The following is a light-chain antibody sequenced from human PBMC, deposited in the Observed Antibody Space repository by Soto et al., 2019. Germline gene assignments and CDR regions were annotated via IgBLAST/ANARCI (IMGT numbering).Light chain of an antibody. CDR2: TTS. CDR1: QNIGSY. V-gene: IGKV1-39*01. CDR3: QQSYDNDLCT. Sequence: DIQMTQSPTSLSASVGDRITITCRASQNIGSYLNWYRHKPGEAPELLIYTTSNLRSGVPPRFSGGGAGTEFTLTISDVRPGDFATYFCQQSYDNDLCTFGPGTKVDF. J-gene: IGKJ3*01.